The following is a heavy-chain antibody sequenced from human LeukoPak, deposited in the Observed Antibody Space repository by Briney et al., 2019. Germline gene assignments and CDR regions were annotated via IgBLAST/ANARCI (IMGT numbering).Heavy chain of an antibody. CDR1: GFTFSSYT. CDR2: ISSSSRDI. V-gene: IGHV3-21*01. D-gene: IGHD5-12*01. J-gene: IGHJ4*02. CDR3: ARDRDTGRVGTTDFDY. Sequence: GGSLRLSCAASGFTFSSYTMNWVRQAPGKGLEWVAAISSSSRDIFYADSVKGRFSISRDNTQNSLSLRMNSLRAEDTAVYYCARDRDTGRVGTTDFDYWGQGTLVTVSS.